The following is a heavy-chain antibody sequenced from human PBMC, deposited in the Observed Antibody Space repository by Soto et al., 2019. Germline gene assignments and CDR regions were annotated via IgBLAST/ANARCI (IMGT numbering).Heavy chain of an antibody. CDR1: GFTFSRYS. D-gene: IGHD5-18*01. Sequence: EVQLVESGGGLVKPGGSLSLSCAASGFTFSRYSMNWVRQAPGKGLEWVSSISSSSIYIYYADSVKGRFTISRDNAKNSLYLQMNSLRAEDTAVYYCASEEVTSMVKGGAFDIWGQGTMVTVSS. CDR3: ASEEVTSMVKGGAFDI. V-gene: IGHV3-21*01. J-gene: IGHJ3*02. CDR2: ISSSSIYI.